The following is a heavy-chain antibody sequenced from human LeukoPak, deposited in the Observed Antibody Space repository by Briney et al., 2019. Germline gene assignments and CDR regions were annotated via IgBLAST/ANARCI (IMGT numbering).Heavy chain of an antibody. CDR3: ANSSYRESYAFDS. Sequence: PSETLSLTCAVYGGSFGGYYWSWIRQPPGKGLEWIGEINHSGSTNYNPSLKSRVTISVDTSKNQFSLKLSSVTAADTAVYYCANSSYRESYAFDSWGQGTLVTVSS. V-gene: IGHV4-34*01. J-gene: IGHJ4*02. CDR1: GGSFGGYY. D-gene: IGHD3-10*01. CDR2: INHSGST.